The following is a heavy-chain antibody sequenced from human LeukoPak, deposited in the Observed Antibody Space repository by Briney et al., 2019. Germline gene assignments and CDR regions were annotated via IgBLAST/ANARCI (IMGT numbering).Heavy chain of an antibody. J-gene: IGHJ6*03. CDR1: GFTFGDYA. V-gene: IGHV3-49*04. CDR2: IRSKAYGGTT. D-gene: IGHD3-9*01. CDR3: TRDSRYYDILTGYYNSQYHYYMDV. Sequence: QPGRSLRLSCTASGFTFGDYAMSWVRQASGKGLEWVGFIRSKAYGGTTEYAASVKGRFTISRDDSKNIAYLQMNSLKTEDTAVYYCTRDSRYYDILTGYYNSQYHYYMDVWGKGTTVTVSS.